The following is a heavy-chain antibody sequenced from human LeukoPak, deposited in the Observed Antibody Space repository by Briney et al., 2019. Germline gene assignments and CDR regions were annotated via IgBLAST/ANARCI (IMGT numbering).Heavy chain of an antibody. CDR2: IKPNSGDT. CDR3: ARESGTYGYDY. V-gene: IGHV1-2*02. J-gene: IGHJ4*02. CDR1: GYTFSAYY. D-gene: IGHD1-26*01. Sequence: ASVTVSCKASGYTFSAYYVHWVRQAPGQGLEWMGWIKPNSGDTNYAQKFQGRVTMTWDTSISTAYMELSRLRPDDTAVYYCARESGTYGYDYWGQGTLVTVSS.